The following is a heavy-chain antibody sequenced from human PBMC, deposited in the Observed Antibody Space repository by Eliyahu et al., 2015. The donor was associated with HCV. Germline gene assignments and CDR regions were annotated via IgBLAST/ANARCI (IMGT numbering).Heavy chain of an antibody. J-gene: IGHJ4*02. Sequence: QLQLQESGPGLVKPSETLSLTCTVSGGSISSSNYYWGWIRQPPGKGLEWIGSIYSGGSAYYNPSLKSRVTISVDTSNNQFFLKMTSVTAADTAVYHCGPSGAYESNGYSGYWGQGSLVTVSS. CDR2: IYSGGSA. D-gene: IGHD3-22*01. V-gene: IGHV4-39*01. CDR1: GGSISSSNYY. CDR3: GPSGAYESNGYSGY.